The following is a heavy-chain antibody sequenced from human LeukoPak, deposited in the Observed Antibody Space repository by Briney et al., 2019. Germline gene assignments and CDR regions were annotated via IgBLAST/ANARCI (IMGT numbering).Heavy chain of an antibody. CDR1: GGSISSYY. J-gene: IGHJ3*02. V-gene: IGHV4-59*01. CDR2: IYYSGGT. CDR3: ARVGGSGWYTIQDAFDI. Sequence: SETLSLTCTVSGGSISSYYWSWIRQPPGKGLEWIGYIYYSGGTNYNPSLKSRVTISVDTSKNQFSLKLSSVTAADTAVYYCARVGGSGWYTIQDAFDIWGQGTMVTVSS. D-gene: IGHD6-19*01.